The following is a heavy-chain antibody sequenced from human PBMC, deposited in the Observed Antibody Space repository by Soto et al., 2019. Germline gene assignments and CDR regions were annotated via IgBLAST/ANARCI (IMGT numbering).Heavy chain of an antibody. J-gene: IGHJ4*02. CDR1: GFTFSSYA. CDR3: ARRGSGSYYDY. Sequence: EVQLLESGGGLVQPGGSLRLSCAASGFTFSSYAMRWVLQAPVKGLEWVSAISGSGGSTYYADSVKGRFTISRDNSKNTLYLQMTSLRAEDTAVYYCARRGSGSYYDYWGQGTLVTVSS. V-gene: IGHV3-23*01. D-gene: IGHD1-26*01. CDR2: ISGSGGST.